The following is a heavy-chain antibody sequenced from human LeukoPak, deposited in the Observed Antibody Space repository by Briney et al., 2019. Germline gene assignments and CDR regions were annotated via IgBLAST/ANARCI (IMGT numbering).Heavy chain of an antibody. Sequence: PGGSLRLSCAASGFTVSSNYMSWVRQAPGKGLEWVSAISGSGGSTYYADSVKGRFTISRDNSKSTLYLQMNSLRAEDTAVYYCAKDRHAPGRYCSSTTCFPFDSWGQGTLVTVSS. V-gene: IGHV3-23*01. J-gene: IGHJ5*01. CDR1: GFTVSSNY. CDR3: AKDRHAPGRYCSSTTCFPFDS. CDR2: ISGSGGST. D-gene: IGHD2-2*01.